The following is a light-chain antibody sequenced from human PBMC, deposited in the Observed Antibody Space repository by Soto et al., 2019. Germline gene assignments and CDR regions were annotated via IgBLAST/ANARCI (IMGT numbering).Light chain of an antibody. CDR3: QQYNNRRT. V-gene: IGKV1-5*03. CDR2: KAS. Sequence: DIQMTQSPSTLSASVGDRVTITCRASQSISSWLAWYQQKPGKAPKLLIYKASSLEIGVPSRFSGSGSGTEFTLTISSLQPDDFAAYYCQQYNNRRTFGQGTKLEIK. CDR1: QSISSW. J-gene: IGKJ1*01.